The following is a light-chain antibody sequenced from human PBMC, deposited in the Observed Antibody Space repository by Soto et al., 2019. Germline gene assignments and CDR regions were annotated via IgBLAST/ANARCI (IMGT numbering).Light chain of an antibody. V-gene: IGKV1-5*01. Sequence: GAKSAIPFRPSQTIRTWVAWYQQKPGKAPKLLIFDASSLQSGVPSRFSGSGSGTEFTLTISSLQPDEFATYYCQEYNSYTWAFGQGTKVDIK. CDR3: QEYNSYTWA. CDR2: DAS. J-gene: IGKJ1*01. CDR1: QTIRTW.